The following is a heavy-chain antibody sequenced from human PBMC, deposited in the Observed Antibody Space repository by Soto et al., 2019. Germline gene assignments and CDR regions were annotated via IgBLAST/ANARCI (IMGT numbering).Heavy chain of an antibody. V-gene: IGHV1-69*01. J-gene: IGHJ5*02. CDR1: GGTFSSYA. Sequence: QVQLVQSGAEVKKPGSSVKVSCKASGGTFSSYAISWVRQAPGQGLEWMGGIIPIFGTANYAQKFQGRVTITADESTSTDYMELSSLRSEDTAVYYCARDHGYCSGGSCYGMEATDPGENWFDPWGQGTLVTVSS. D-gene: IGHD2-15*01. CDR2: IIPIFGTA. CDR3: ARDHGYCSGGSCYGMEATDPGENWFDP.